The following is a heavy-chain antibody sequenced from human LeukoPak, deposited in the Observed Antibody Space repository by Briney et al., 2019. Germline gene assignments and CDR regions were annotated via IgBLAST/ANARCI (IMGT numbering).Heavy chain of an antibody. CDR2: IYSTGST. Sequence: KTSETLSLTCSVSGSSISNYYWSWIRQSPGKGLEWIGYIYSTGSTDYNPSLKSLVTISVETSKNQFSLRLSSVTAADTAVYFCARHEGLARPFDYWGQGTLVPVSS. D-gene: IGHD6-19*01. J-gene: IGHJ4*02. CDR3: ARHEGLARPFDY. CDR1: GSSISNYY. V-gene: IGHV4-59*08.